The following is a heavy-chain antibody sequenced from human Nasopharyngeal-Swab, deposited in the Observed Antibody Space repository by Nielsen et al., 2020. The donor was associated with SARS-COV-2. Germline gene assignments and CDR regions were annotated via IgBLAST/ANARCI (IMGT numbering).Heavy chain of an antibody. J-gene: IGHJ4*02. D-gene: IGHD3-10*01. Sequence: SETLSLTCTVSGGSVSSGTYYWSWLRQPPGKGLEWIGCIYDSGKTNYNPSLQSRVTMSVDTSKNQFSLKLSSVTTADTAVFFCARSPYGSSGTKPYQFDSWGQGTLVTVSS. CDR3: ARSPYGSSGTKPYQFDS. CDR2: IYDSGKT. V-gene: IGHV4-61*01. CDR1: GGSVSSGTYY.